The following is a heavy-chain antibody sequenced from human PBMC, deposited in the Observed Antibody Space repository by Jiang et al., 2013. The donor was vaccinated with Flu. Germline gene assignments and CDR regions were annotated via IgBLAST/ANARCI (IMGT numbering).Heavy chain of an antibody. CDR1: GGTFSSYA. CDR3: ARLGDMTTVSPLGY. D-gene: IGHD4-17*01. CDR2: IIPIFGTA. J-gene: IGHJ4*02. Sequence: GAEVKKPGSSVKVSCKASGGTFSSYAISWVRQAPGQGLEWMGGIIPIFGTANYAQKFQGRVTITADESASTAYMELSSLRSEDTAVYYCARLGDMTTVSPLGYWGQGTLVTVSS. V-gene: IGHV1-69*01.